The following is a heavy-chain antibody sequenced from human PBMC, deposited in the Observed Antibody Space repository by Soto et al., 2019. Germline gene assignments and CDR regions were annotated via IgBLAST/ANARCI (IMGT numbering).Heavy chain of an antibody. D-gene: IGHD3-22*01. CDR3: ARVDDISGYNHYYYYYCMDV. Sequence: PGGSARLSCAASGFTCSSSAMNYALLAPGKRMDCVAVTQYDGSEKYYADSAKGRCTISRDNHKNTLYRQMNSLRAGDTAVYYCARVDDISGYNHYYYYYCMDVWAQGTTVPVSS. CDR2: TQYDGSEK. CDR1: GFTCSSSA. V-gene: IGHV3-30-3*01. J-gene: IGHJ6*02.